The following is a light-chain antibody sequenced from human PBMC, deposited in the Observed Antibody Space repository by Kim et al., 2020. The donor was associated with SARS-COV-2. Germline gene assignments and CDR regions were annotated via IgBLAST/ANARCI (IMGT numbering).Light chain of an antibody. J-gene: IGKJ1*01. CDR1: QSINPN. V-gene: IGKV3-15*01. Sequence: PGERAPPSCRASQSINPNLARFPQKPGQAPRLLIYGSSTRTTGIPARFSGSGSGTEFTLTNTISSLPSEDFALYFCQQYQDWPRTFGQGTKVEIK. CDR2: GSS. CDR3: QQYQDWPRT.